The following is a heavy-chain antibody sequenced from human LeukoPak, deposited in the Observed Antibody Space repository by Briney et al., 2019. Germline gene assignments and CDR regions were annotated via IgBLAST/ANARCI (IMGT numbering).Heavy chain of an antibody. D-gene: IGHD3-10*01. CDR3: ARGEYGSGSYHS. Sequence: ASVKVSCKASGYSFSSYGISWVRQAPGQGLEWMGWISGYNGNTNYAQKLQGRVTMTTDTSTSTAYMELRSLRSDDTAVYYCARGEYGSGSYHSWGQGTLATVSS. CDR1: GYSFSSYG. V-gene: IGHV1-18*01. CDR2: ISGYNGNT. J-gene: IGHJ4*02.